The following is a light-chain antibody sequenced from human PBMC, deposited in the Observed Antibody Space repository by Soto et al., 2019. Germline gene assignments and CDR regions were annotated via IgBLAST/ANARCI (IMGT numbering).Light chain of an antibody. V-gene: IGKV3-11*01. CDR1: QSVSSY. J-gene: IGKJ2*01. CDR3: QQRSNSPPA. Sequence: EIVLTQSPATLSLSPGERATLSCRASQSVSSYLAWYQQKPGQAPSLLIYDASNRATGIPARFSGSGSGTDFTLTISSLEPEDFAVYYCQQRSNSPPAFGQGTKLEIK. CDR2: DAS.